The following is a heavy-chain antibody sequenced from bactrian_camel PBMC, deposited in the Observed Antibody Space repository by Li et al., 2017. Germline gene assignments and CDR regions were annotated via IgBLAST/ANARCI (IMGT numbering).Heavy chain of an antibody. CDR2: IPRGSETT. CDR1: GFAFSSHD. J-gene: IGHJ4*01. CDR3: ATAWWYSPFNY. D-gene: IGHD1*01. Sequence: VQLVESGGGLVQPGGSLRLSCATSGFAFSSHDMTWVRKAPGKGLEWVSTIPRGSETTYYVDSVKGRFAISRDNAKNTLYLQINSLQPEDTAKYYCATAWWYSPFNYWGQGTQVTVS. V-gene: IGHV3S40*01.